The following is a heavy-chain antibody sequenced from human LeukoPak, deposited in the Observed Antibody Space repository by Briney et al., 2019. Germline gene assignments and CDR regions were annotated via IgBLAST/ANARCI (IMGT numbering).Heavy chain of an antibody. CDR2: ISAYNGNT. CDR3: ARAATNNYYYYMDV. J-gene: IGHJ6*03. V-gene: IGHV1-18*04. Sequence: ASVKVSCKASGYTFTGYYMHWVRQAPGQGLEWMGWISAYNGNTNYAQKLQGRVTMTTDTSTSTAYMELRSLRSDDTAVYYCARAATNNYYYYMDVWGKGTTVTVSS. D-gene: IGHD4-17*01. CDR1: GYTFTGYY.